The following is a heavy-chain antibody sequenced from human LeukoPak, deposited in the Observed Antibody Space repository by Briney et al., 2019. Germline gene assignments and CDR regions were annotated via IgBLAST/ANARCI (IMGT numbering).Heavy chain of an antibody. CDR1: GFTFSSYA. D-gene: IGHD6-13*01. Sequence: SGGSLRLSCAASGFTFSSYAMSWVRQAPGKGLEWVSAISGSGGSTYYADSVKGRFTISRDNSKNTLYLQMNSLRAEDTAVYYCAKPLRRSSSCLDYWGQGTLVTVSS. V-gene: IGHV3-23*01. J-gene: IGHJ4*02. CDR2: ISGSGGST. CDR3: AKPLRRSSSCLDY.